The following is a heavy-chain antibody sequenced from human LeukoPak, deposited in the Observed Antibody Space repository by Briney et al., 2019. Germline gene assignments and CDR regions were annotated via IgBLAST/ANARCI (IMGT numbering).Heavy chain of an antibody. V-gene: IGHV1-2*02. J-gene: IGHJ4*02. CDR2: INPNSGGT. CDR3: VTPDYGRLSIIFDY. D-gene: IGHD3-16*01. Sequence: ASVKVSCKASGYTFTGYYMHWVRQAPGQGLEWMGWINPNSGGTNYAQKFQGRVTMTRDTSISTAYMELSRLRSEDTAVYYCVTPDYGRLSIIFDYWGQGTLVTVSS. CDR1: GYTFTGYY.